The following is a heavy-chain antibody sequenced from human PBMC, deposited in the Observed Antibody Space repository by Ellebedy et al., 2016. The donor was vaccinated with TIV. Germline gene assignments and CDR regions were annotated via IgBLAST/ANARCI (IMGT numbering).Heavy chain of an antibody. D-gene: IGHD4-23*01. CDR2: IRNKADNYAT. V-gene: IGHV3-73*01. CDR3: SRHELGGNGFY. J-gene: IGHJ4*02. CDR1: GFTFSGSA. Sequence: PGGSLRLSCAASGFTFSGSAMHWVRQASGKGLEWVGRIRNKADNYATAYAASVRGRFTISRDDSKNTAYLQMNSLKTEDTAVYYCSRHELGGNGFYWGQGTLVTVSS.